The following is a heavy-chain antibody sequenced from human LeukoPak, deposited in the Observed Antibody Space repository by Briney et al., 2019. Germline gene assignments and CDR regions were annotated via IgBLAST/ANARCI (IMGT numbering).Heavy chain of an antibody. CDR3: AAAAYGSGSYYDY. CDR2: IVVGSGNT. D-gene: IGHD3-10*01. Sequence: SVKVSCKASGFTFTSSAMQWERQARGQRLEWIGWIVVGSGNTNYAQKFQERVTITRDMSTSTAYMELSSLRSEDTAVYYCAAAAYGSGSYYDYWGQGTLVTVSS. CDR1: GFTFTSSA. J-gene: IGHJ4*02. V-gene: IGHV1-58*02.